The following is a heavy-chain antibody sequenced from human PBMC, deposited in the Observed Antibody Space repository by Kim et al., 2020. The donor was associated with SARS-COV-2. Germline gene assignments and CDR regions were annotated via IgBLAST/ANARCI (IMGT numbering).Heavy chain of an antibody. D-gene: IGHD3-22*01. CDR3: AKDYLRGRGLDSTDNFDY. CDR1: GFTFSSYA. V-gene: IGHV3-23*01. J-gene: IGHJ4*02. Sequence: GGSLRLSCAASGFTFSSYAMSWVRQAPGKGLEWVSAISGSGGSTYYADSVKGRFTISRDNSKNTLYLQMNSLRAEDTAVYYCAKDYLRGRGLDSTDNFDYWGQGTLVTVSS. CDR2: ISGSGGST.